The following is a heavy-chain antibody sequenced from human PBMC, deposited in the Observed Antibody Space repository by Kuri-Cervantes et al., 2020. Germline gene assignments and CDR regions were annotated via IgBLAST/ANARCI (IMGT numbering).Heavy chain of an antibody. V-gene: IGHV1-18*04. CDR3: ARDSIVSGGAVPFDY. J-gene: IGHJ4*02. CDR1: GYTFTGYY. CDR2: ISAYNGNT. Sequence: ASVKVSCKASGYTFTGYYMHWVRQAPGQGLEWMGWISAYNGNTNYAQNLQGRVTMTTDTSTSTAYMELRSLRSDDTAVYHCARDSIVSGGAVPFDYWGQGTLVTVSS. D-gene: IGHD3-16*01.